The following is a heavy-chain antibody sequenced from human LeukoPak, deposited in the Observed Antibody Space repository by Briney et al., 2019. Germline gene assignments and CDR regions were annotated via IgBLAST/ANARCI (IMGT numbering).Heavy chain of an antibody. V-gene: IGHV1-8*01. CDR3: ARGPPNWGYDY. CDR1: GYTFTSYD. Sequence: ASVKVSCKASGYTFTSYDFNWVRQVTGQRPEWMGWMSPNSGDTGYAQKFQDRVTMTRNTSISTAYMELSSLRSDDTAVYYCARGPPNWGYDYWGPGTLVTVSS. D-gene: IGHD7-27*01. CDR2: MSPNSGDT. J-gene: IGHJ4*02.